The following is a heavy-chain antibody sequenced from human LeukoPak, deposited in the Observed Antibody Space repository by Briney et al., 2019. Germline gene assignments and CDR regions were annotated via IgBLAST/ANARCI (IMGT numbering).Heavy chain of an antibody. CDR1: GGSISSYY. V-gene: IGHV4-59*01. Sequence: SETLSLTCTVSGGSISSYYWSWIRQPPGKGLEWIGYIYYSGSTNYNPSPKSRVTISVDTSKNQFSLKLSSVTAADTAVYYCARDGRISGYYYYTDAFDIWGQGTMVTVSS. CDR3: ARDGRISGYYYYTDAFDI. D-gene: IGHD3-22*01. J-gene: IGHJ3*02. CDR2: IYYSGST.